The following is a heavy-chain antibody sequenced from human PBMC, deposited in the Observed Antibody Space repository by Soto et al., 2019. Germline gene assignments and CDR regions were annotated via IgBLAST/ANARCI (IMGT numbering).Heavy chain of an antibody. CDR3: ARVWKTQTFEYSSSSARAPGFDP. CDR1: GGTFSSYA. CDR2: IIPIFGTA. V-gene: IGHV1-69*13. J-gene: IGHJ5*02. Sequence: WASVKVSCKASGGTFSSYAISWVRQAPGQGLEWMGGIIPIFGTANYAQKFQGRVTITADESTSTAYMELSSLRSEDTAVYYCARVWKTQTFEYSSSSARAPGFDPWGQGTLVTVAS. D-gene: IGHD6-6*01.